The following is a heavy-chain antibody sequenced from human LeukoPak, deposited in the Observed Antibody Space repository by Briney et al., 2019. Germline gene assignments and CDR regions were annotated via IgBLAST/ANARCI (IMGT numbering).Heavy chain of an antibody. CDR2: ISAYNGNT. D-gene: IGHD3-22*01. V-gene: IGHV1-18*01. Sequence: ASVKVSCKASGYTFTSYGISWVRQAPGQGLEWMGWISAYNGNTNYAQKLQGRVTMNTDTSTSTAYMELRSLRSDDTAVYYCARVAKTYYYDSSGYYVDYWGQGTLVTVSS. CDR3: ARVAKTYYYDSSGYYVDY. CDR1: GYTFTSYG. J-gene: IGHJ4*02.